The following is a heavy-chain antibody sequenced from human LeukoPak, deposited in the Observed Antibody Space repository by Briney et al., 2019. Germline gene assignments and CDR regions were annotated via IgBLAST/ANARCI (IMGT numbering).Heavy chain of an antibody. CDR2: IDSTSSYI. D-gene: IGHD3-10*01. Sequence: PGGSLRLSRAASGFTFSSYSMNWVRQAPGMGLEWVSFIDSTSSYIYYADSVKGRFTISRDNAKNSLYLQMNSLRAEDTAVYYCAEGSMVPGYWGQGTLVTVSS. V-gene: IGHV3-21*01. J-gene: IGHJ4*02. CDR3: AEGSMVPGY. CDR1: GFTFSSYS.